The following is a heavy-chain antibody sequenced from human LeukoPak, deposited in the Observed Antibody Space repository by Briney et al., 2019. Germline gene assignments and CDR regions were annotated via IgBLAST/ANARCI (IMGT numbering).Heavy chain of an antibody. CDR3: ATLPGGVTTPNPS. Sequence: SETLSLTCTVSGGSISSYYWSWIRQPAGKGLEWIGRISTSGSTNYNPSLKSRVTISLDTSKNQFSLKLTSVTAADTAVYYCATLPGGVTTPNPSWGQGTLVTVSS. D-gene: IGHD4-17*01. CDR1: GGSISSYY. CDR2: ISTSGST. V-gene: IGHV4-4*07. J-gene: IGHJ5*02.